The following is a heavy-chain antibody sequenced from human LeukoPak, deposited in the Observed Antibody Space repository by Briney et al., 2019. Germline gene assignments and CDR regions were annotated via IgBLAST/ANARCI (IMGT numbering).Heavy chain of an antibody. CDR3: IAHFPYFYGFDV. D-gene: IGHD3-3*02. J-gene: IGHJ6*04. V-gene: IGHV3-15*01. CDR1: GFTIGTAW. CDR2: IKSEGEGATT. Sequence: PGVSLRVSCVSSGFTIGTAWMSWVRQAPGKGLEWLGHIKSEGEGATTDYAAPAKGRFAISRDDSKNMIYLQMSSLKIDDTAIYYCIAHFPYFYGFDVWGKGTTVTVSS.